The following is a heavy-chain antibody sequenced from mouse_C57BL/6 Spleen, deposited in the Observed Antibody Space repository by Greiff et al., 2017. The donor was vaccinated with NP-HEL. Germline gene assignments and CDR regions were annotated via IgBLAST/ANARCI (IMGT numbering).Heavy chain of an antibody. D-gene: IGHD1-1*01. Sequence: DVHLVESGGGLVKPGGSLKLSCAASGFTFSSYAMSWVRQTPEKRLEWVATISDGGSYTYYPDNVKGRFTISRDNAKNNLYLQMSHLKSEDTAMYYCARDRGHYYGSSYAMDYWGQGTSVTVSS. J-gene: IGHJ4*01. V-gene: IGHV5-4*01. CDR1: GFTFSSYA. CDR2: ISDGGSYT. CDR3: ARDRGHYYGSSYAMDY.